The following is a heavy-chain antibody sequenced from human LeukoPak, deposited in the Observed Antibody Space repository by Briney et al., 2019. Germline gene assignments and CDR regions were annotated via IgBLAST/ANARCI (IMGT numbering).Heavy chain of an antibody. CDR3: ARGTRSSTSWRSTYYYYYMDV. CDR2: IYYSGST. V-gene: IGHV4-39*01. Sequence: SETLSLTCTVSGGSISSSSYYWGWIRQPPGKGLEWIGSIYYSGSTYYNPSLKSRVTISVDTSKNQFSLKLSSVTAADTAVYYCARGTRSSTSWRSTYYYYYMDVWGKGTTVTVSS. CDR1: GGSISSSSYY. J-gene: IGHJ6*03. D-gene: IGHD2-2*01.